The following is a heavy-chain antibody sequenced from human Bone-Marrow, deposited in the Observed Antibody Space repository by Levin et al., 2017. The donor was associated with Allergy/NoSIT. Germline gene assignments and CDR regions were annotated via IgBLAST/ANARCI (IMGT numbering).Heavy chain of an antibody. J-gene: IGHJ3*02. D-gene: IGHD3-10*01. CDR1: GFSVNNNY. V-gene: IGHV3-66*02. CDR3: ARDGIYYHGPRDAFDI. CDR2: IYIDGAT. Sequence: RTGGSLRLSCSASGFSVNNNYMNWVRQGPGKGLEWVSVIYIDGATHYAAAVKGRFIISRDKLKNTLFLQMNSLTAEDTAVYYCARDGIYYHGPRDAFDIWGQGTMVTVSS.